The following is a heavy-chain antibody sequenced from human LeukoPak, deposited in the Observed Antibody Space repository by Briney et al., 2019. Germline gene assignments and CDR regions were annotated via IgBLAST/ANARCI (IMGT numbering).Heavy chain of an antibody. CDR1: GGTFSSYA. CDR3: ARASYDILTITPSLGWFDP. CDR2: IIPIFGTA. Sequence: SVKVSCKASGGTFSSYAINWVRQAPGQGLEWMGGIIPIFGTANYAQKFQGRVTITADESTSTAYMELSSLRSEDTAVYYCARASYDILTITPSLGWFDPWGQGTLVTVSS. V-gene: IGHV1-69*13. J-gene: IGHJ5*02. D-gene: IGHD3-9*01.